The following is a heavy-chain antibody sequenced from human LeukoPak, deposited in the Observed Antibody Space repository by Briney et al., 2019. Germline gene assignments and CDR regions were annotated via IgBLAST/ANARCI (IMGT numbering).Heavy chain of an antibody. Sequence: GGSLRLSCAAFGFTFSRYAMSWVRQAPGKGLEWVSAISGSGGSTNYADSVKGRFTISRDKVKNTLYLQMNSLRAEDTALYYCARGGYCGTTSCYGADWYFDLWGRGTLVTVSS. CDR3: ARGGYCGTTSCYGADWYFDL. CDR2: ISGSGGST. CDR1: GFTFSRYA. J-gene: IGHJ2*01. D-gene: IGHD2-2*01. V-gene: IGHV3-23*01.